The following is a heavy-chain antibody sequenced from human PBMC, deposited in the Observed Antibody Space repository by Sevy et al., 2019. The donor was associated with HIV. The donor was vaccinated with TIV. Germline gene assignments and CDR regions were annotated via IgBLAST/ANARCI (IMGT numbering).Heavy chain of an antibody. CDR2: IRSKANSYAT. Sequence: GGSLRLSCAASGFTFSGSAMHWVRQASGKGLEWVGRIRSKANSYATAYAASGKGRFTISRDDSKNTAYLQMNSLKTEDTAVYYCTRRLGYSSGWTTFDYWGQGTLVTVSS. CDR3: TRRLGYSSGWTTFDY. D-gene: IGHD6-19*01. J-gene: IGHJ4*02. CDR1: GFTFSGSA. V-gene: IGHV3-73*01.